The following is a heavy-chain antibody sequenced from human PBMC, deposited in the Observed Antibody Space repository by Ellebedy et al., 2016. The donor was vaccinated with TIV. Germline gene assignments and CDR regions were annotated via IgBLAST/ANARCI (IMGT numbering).Heavy chain of an antibody. CDR3: AKLRVVVDEGVF. V-gene: IGHV3-23*01. D-gene: IGHD2-15*01. J-gene: IGHJ1*01. Sequence: PGGSLRLSCAASGFSFGNYALSWVRQAPGKGLEWVSAIVNTGDTTYYAGSVKGRFTISRDNSKNTLYLQMNSLRAEDTAVYYCAKLRVVVDEGVFWGRGTLVTVSS. CDR2: IVNTGDTT. CDR1: GFSFGNYA.